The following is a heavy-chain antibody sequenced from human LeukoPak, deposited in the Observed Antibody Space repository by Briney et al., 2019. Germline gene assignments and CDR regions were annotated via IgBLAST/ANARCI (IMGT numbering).Heavy chain of an antibody. CDR1: GYTFASYG. CDR2: ISAYNGNT. Sequence: ASVKVSCKASGYTFASYGISWVRQAPGQGLEWMGWISAYNGNTNYAQKFQGRLTMTTDTSTSTAYMELKSLRPNDTAVYYCAKCVSAYWSEYWGQGTLVTVS. CDR3: AKCVSAYWSEY. D-gene: IGHD3-16*01. V-gene: IGHV1-18*01. J-gene: IGHJ4*02.